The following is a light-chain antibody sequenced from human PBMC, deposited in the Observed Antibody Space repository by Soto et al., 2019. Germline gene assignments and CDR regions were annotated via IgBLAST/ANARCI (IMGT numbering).Light chain of an antibody. CDR2: DAS. V-gene: IGKV1-5*01. Sequence: DIQMTQSPSALSASVGDRSTITFLSSQSISSLLAWYQQKPGKAPKLLIYDASTLQSGVPSRYSGSGSGTEFTLTISNLQPDDFATYYCQQYESYSPWTFGQGTKVDNK. J-gene: IGKJ1*01. CDR1: QSISSL. CDR3: QQYESYSPWT.